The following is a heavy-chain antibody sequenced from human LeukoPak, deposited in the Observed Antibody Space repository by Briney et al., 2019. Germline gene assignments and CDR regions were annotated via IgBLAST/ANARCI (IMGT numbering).Heavy chain of an antibody. D-gene: IGHD5-24*01. CDR3: ARIPRDGPI. CDR1: GLTFDIYA. Sequence: PGGSLRLSCAASGLTFDIYAMSWVRQAPGKGLEWVSTISGSGYNTYHADSVKGRFTISRDNSKNTLYLQMNSLRAEDTAVYYCARIPRDGPIWGQGTMVTVSS. V-gene: IGHV3-23*01. CDR2: ISGSGYNT. J-gene: IGHJ3*02.